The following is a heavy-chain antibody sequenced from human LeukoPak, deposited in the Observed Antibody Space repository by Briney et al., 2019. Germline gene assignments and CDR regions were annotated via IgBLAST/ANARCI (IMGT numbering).Heavy chain of an antibody. Sequence: GSLRLSCAASGFTFSSYGMHWVRQAPGKGLEWAAFIRYDGSNKYYADSVKGGFTISRDNSKNTLYLQMNSLRAEHTAVYYCAGPSSLDGSGRYYIDYWGQGTLVTVSS. D-gene: IGHD3-10*01. V-gene: IGHV3-30*02. CDR1: GFTFSSYG. J-gene: IGHJ4*02. CDR3: AGPSSLDGSGRYYIDY. CDR2: IRYDGSNK.